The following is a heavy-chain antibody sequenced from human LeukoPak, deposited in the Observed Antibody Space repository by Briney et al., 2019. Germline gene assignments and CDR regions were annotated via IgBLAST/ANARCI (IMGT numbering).Heavy chain of an antibody. CDR2: IYPNSGDT. Sequence: ASVKVSCKASGYTFTSYYMHWVRQAPGQGLEWMGCIYPNSGDTDYAQKFQGRVTLTRDASISTAYMELSRLKSDDTAVYYCARYDYVDYGFDPWGQGTLVTVSS. J-gene: IGHJ5*02. CDR1: GYTFTSYY. D-gene: IGHD4-17*01. CDR3: ARYDYVDYGFDP. V-gene: IGHV1-2*02.